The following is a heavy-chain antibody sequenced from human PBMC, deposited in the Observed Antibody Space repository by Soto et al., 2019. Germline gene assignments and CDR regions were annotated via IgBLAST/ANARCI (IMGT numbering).Heavy chain of an antibody. CDR2: ISGSGGAT. CDR1: GFTFSNYA. D-gene: IGHD6-19*01. J-gene: IGHJ4*02. V-gene: IGHV3-23*01. CDR3: AKDMRGSSGWFSH. Sequence: EVQLLESGGGLEQPGGSLRLSCAASGFTFSNYAMSWVRQAPGKGLEWVSAISGSGGATYYADSVKGRFTISRENSENKLYLKLNSLRAEDTAIYYGAKDMRGSSGWFSHWGQGTLVTVSP.